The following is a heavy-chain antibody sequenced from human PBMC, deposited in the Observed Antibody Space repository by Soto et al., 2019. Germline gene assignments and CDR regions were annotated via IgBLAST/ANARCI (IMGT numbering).Heavy chain of an antibody. J-gene: IGHJ6*02. CDR3: ARRVQVWLPDYYGMDV. CDR2: ISTLHGNT. Sequence: QAQLVQSGAEVKKPGASVNVSCKASGYDYVTYAITWVRQRPGQALEWMGWISTLHGNTNYAQNFQGRVTMTTDTSTRIVHLELRSLRSDDTAVYYCARRVQVWLPDYYGMDVWGQGTTVTVSS. CDR1: GYDYVTYA. V-gene: IGHV1-18*01. D-gene: IGHD5-18*01.